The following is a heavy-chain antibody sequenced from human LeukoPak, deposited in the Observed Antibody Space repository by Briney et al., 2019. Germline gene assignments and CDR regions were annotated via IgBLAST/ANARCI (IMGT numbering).Heavy chain of an antibody. CDR2: ISSSSSYI. D-gene: IGHD2-21*02. CDR1: GFTFSTYS. Sequence: PGGSLRLSCAASGFTFSTYSMNWVRQAPGKGLEWVSSISSSSSYIYYADSVKGRFTISRDNAKNSLYLQMSSLRAEDTAVYYCARDDVVTANYAFDIWGQGTMVTVSS. J-gene: IGHJ3*02. V-gene: IGHV3-21*01. CDR3: ARDDVVTANYAFDI.